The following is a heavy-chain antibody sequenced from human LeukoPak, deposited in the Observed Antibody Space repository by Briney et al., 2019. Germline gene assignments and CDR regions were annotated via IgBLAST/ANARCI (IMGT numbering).Heavy chain of an antibody. Sequence: GWISAYNGNTNYAQKLQGRVTMTTDTSTSTAYMELRSLRSDDTAVYYCARDGSYSSSVIDYWGQGTLVTVSS. CDR3: ARDGSYSSSVIDY. D-gene: IGHD6-13*01. V-gene: IGHV1-18*01. J-gene: IGHJ4*02. CDR2: ISAYNGNT.